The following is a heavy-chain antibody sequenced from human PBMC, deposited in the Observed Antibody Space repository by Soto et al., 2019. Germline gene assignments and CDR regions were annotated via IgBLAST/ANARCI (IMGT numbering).Heavy chain of an antibody. CDR1: GYTFTSYD. D-gene: IGHD6-6*01. CDR3: AREGYSSSSGPRGNWFDP. V-gene: IGHV1-8*01. Sequence: QVQLVQSGAEVKRPGASVKVSCKASGYTFTSYDINWVRQATGQGLEWVGWVNPNSGNTGYAQKFQGRVTMTKNTSISTAYMELSSLTSEDTAVYYFAREGYSSSSGPRGNWFDPWGQGTLVTVSS. J-gene: IGHJ5*02. CDR2: VNPNSGNT.